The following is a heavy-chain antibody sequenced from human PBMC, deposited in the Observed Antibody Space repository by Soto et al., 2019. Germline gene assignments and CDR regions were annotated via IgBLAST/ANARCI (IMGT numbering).Heavy chain of an antibody. CDR1: GYTLTELS. D-gene: IGHD3-3*01. CDR2: FDPEDGET. CDR3: ATLGIGGDPPVWSGYSWFDP. V-gene: IGHV1-24*01. Sequence: ASVKVSCKVSGYTLTELSMHWVRQAPGKGLEWMGGFDPEDGETIYAQKFQGRVTMTEDTSTDTAYMELSSLRSEDTAVYYCATLGIGGDPPVWSGYSWFDPWGQGTLVTVSS. J-gene: IGHJ5*02.